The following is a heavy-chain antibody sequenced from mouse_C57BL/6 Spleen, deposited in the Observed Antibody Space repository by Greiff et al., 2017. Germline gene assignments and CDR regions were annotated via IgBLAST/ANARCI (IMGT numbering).Heavy chain of an antibody. CDR2: IDPSDSYT. V-gene: IGHV1-69*01. CDR1: GYTFTSYW. J-gene: IGHJ4*01. CDR3: ARKNYCGSSTKAMDY. Sequence: VQLQQSGAELVMPGASVKLSCKASGYTFTSYWMHWVKQRPGQGLEWIGEIDPSDSYTNYNQKFKGNSTLTIDKSSSTPYMQLSRLTSEDSAVYYCARKNYCGSSTKAMDYWGQGTSVTVSS. D-gene: IGHD1-1*01.